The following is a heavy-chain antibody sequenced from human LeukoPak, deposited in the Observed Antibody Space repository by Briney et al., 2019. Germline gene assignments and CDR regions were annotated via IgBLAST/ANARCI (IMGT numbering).Heavy chain of an antibody. D-gene: IGHD3-10*01. J-gene: IGHJ4*02. Sequence: PGGSLRLSCAASGFTFGNYWMSWVRQSPGRGLEWLANIKIDGSEKYYVDSVKGRFTISRDNANNSLYLQMNSLRGDDTAVYYCARDRGITMVRGVIPIAPFDYWGQGTLVTVSS. CDR2: IKIDGSEK. CDR3: ARDRGITMVRGVIPIAPFDY. CDR1: GFTFGNYW. V-gene: IGHV3-7*01.